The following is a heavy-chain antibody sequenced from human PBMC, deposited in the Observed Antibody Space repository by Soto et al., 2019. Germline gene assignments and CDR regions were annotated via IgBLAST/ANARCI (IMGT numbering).Heavy chain of an antibody. CDR2: ISAYNGKT. D-gene: IGHD6-19*01. CDR1: GYPFTSYG. V-gene: IGHV1-18*01. CDR3: ASDRLFAVTGRLHY. J-gene: IGHJ4*02. Sequence: QVQLVQSGAEVKKPGASVKVSCKTSGYPFTSYGINWVRQAPGQGPEWMGWISAYNGKTSYTQKCQGRVSRTTDTSTSTAYMELWSLRSDGTAVYYCASDRLFAVTGRLHYWGQGTLVTVSS.